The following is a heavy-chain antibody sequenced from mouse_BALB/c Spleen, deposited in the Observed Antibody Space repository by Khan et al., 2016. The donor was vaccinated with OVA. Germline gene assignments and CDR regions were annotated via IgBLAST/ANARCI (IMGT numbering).Heavy chain of an antibody. CDR2: ILPGSGSR. D-gene: IGHD1-1*01. CDR3: ARVNYGSRDYFDD. CDR1: GYTFSGYW. Sequence: QVQLKESGAELMKPGASVKISCKATGYTFSGYWLEWVKQRPGHGLEWIGEILPGSGSRNYNEKFKGKATFTADISSKTTYMQLSSLTSEDSAVYYCARVNYGSRDYFDDWGQGTTLTVSS. J-gene: IGHJ2*01. V-gene: IGHV1-9*01.